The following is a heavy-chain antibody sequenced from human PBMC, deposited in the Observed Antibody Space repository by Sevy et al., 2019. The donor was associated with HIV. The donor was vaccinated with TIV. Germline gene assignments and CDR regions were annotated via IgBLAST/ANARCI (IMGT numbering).Heavy chain of an antibody. Sequence: GGSLRLSCSASGFTFSSYAMHWVRQAPGKGLEYVSAISSNGGSTYYADSVKARFTISRDNSKYTRDLQMSSLRVEDTAVYYCVKDPIAYYYDSSGLGNAFDIWAQGTMVTVSS. CDR3: VKDPIAYYYDSSGLGNAFDI. D-gene: IGHD3-22*01. CDR1: GFTFSSYA. J-gene: IGHJ3*02. V-gene: IGHV3-64D*06. CDR2: ISSNGGST.